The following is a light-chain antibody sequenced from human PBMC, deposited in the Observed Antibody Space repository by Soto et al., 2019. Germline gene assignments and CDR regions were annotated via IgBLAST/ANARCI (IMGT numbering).Light chain of an antibody. CDR1: SSNIGGNS. V-gene: IGLV1-51*01. CDR2: DDN. Sequence: SVLTQPPSVSAAQGQKVTISRSGSSSNIGGNSVSWYQQLPGTAPKLLIYDDNKRPSGIPDRFSGSKSGTSATLGITGFQTVVEAHYYCGSWDSSLSAYVFGTGTNVAGL. CDR3: GSWDSSLSAYV. J-gene: IGLJ1*01.